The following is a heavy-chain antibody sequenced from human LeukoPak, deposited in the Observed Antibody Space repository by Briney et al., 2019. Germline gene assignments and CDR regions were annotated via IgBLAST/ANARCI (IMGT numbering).Heavy chain of an antibody. CDR1: GGSFSGYY. V-gene: IGHV4-34*01. Sequence: SETLSLTCAVYGGSFSGYYWSWIRQPPGKGLGWIGEINHSGSTNYNPSLKSRVTISVDTSKNQFSLKLSSVTAADTAVYYCARGRGMTTCWFDPWGQGTLVTVSS. J-gene: IGHJ5*02. D-gene: IGHD2/OR15-2a*01. CDR2: INHSGST. CDR3: ARGRGMTTCWFDP.